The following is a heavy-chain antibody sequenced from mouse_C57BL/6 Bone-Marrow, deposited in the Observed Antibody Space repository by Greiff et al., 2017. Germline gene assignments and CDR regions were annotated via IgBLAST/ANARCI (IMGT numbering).Heavy chain of an antibody. D-gene: IGHD4-1*01. V-gene: IGHV1-82*01. J-gene: IGHJ2*01. Sequence: SGPELVKPGASVKISCKASGYAFSSSWMNWVKQRPGKGLEWIGRIYPGDGDTNYNGKFKGKATLTADKSSSTAYMQLSSLTSEDSAVYFCARKGITGFDYWGQGTTLTVSS. CDR1: GYAFSSSW. CDR2: IYPGDGDT. CDR3: ARKGITGFDY.